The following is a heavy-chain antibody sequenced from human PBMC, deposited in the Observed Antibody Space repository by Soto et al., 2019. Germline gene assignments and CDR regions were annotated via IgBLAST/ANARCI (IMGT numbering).Heavy chain of an antibody. D-gene: IGHD2-8*02. J-gene: IGHJ4*02. CDR2: INQDGSEK. V-gene: IGHV3-7*01. Sequence: PGGSLRLSCVVSQISFSSYWMTWVRQAPGKGLECVANINQDGSEKYYEDSVKGRFTISRDNTKNSLYLHMNSLRAEDTAVYYCARDKITGLFDYWGQGTLVTVSS. CDR3: ARDKITGLFDY. CDR1: QISFSSYW.